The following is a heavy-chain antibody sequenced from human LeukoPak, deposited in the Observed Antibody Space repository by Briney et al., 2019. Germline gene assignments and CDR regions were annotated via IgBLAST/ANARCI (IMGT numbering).Heavy chain of an antibody. CDR3: AKGAKRVVGATTHWIDP. J-gene: IGHJ5*02. CDR1: GFTFSSYG. D-gene: IGHD1-26*01. V-gene: IGHV3-30*18. CDR2: ISYDGSNK. Sequence: GGSLRLSCAASGFTFSSYGMHWVRQAPGKGLEWVAVISYDGSNKKYADSVKGRFTISRDNSKNTLYLQMNSLRVEDTAVYYCAKGAKRVVGATTHWIDPWGQGTLVTVSS.